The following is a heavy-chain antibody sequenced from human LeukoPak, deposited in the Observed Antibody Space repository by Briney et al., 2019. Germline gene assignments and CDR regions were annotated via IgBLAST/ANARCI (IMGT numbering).Heavy chain of an antibody. V-gene: IGHV1-69*05. CDR2: IIPIFGTA. D-gene: IGHD6-13*01. Sequence: SVKVSCKASGGTFSRYAISWVRQAPGQGLEWMGGIIPIFGTANYAQKFQGRVTITTDESTSTAYMELSSLRSEDTAVYYCARGVYAHSANSFDPWGQGTLVTVSS. J-gene: IGHJ5*02. CDR3: ARGVYAHSANSFDP. CDR1: GGTFSRYA.